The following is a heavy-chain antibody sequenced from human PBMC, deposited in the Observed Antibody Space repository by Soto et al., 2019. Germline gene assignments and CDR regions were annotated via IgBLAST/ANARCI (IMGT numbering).Heavy chain of an antibody. CDR1: GFSLSTSGGG. V-gene: IGHV2-5*01. J-gene: IGHJ4*02. Sequence: SGPTLLHPTQTLTLTCTFSGFSLSTSGGGVGWIRQPQGKALEWLALIYWYDDKRYSPSLKSRLTITKETSKNQVVLTITNMDPVDTATYYCAHSPETSYYFDYWGQGTLVTVSS. CDR2: IYWYDDK. CDR3: AHSPETSYYFDY. D-gene: IGHD1-26*01.